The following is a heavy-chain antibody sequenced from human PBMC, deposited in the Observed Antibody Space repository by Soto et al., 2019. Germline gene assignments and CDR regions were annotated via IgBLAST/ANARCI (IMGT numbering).Heavy chain of an antibody. V-gene: IGHV3-21*01. CDR1: GFIFSQYS. J-gene: IGHJ4*02. D-gene: IGHD6-19*01. Sequence: GGSLRLSCAASGFIFSQYSMNWVRQAPGKGLEWVSSISSTGALMYYADSVKGRFTISRDDADNSLYLQMNSSRVEDTAVYYCARDRLARGIPVAGRIDYWGQGALVTVSS. CDR3: ARDRLARGIPVAGRIDY. CDR2: ISSTGALM.